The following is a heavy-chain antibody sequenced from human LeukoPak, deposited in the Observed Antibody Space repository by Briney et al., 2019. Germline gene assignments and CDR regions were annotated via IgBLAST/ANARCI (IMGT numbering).Heavy chain of an antibody. CDR3: ARGGAYRTYYYDSSGYYYFDY. J-gene: IGHJ4*02. CDR2: ISYDGSNK. D-gene: IGHD3-22*01. Sequence: PGGSLRLSCAASGFTFSSYAMHWVRQAPGKGLEWVAVISYDGSNKYYADSVKGRFTISRDNSKNTLYLQMNSLRAEDTAVYYCARGGAYRTYYYDSSGYYYFDYWGQGTLVTVSS. V-gene: IGHV3-30*04. CDR1: GFTFSSYA.